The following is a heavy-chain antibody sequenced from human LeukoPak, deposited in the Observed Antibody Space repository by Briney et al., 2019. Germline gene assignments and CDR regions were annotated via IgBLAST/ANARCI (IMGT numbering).Heavy chain of an antibody. CDR3: ARGGLGTIDY. J-gene: IGHJ4*02. V-gene: IGHV4-34*01. CDR2: INHSGST. D-gene: IGHD6-19*01. Sequence: SETLSLTCAVYGGSFSGYYWSWIRQLPGKGLEWIGEINHSGSTNYNPSLKSRVTISVDTSKNQFSLKLSSVTAADTAVYYCARGGLGTIDYWGQGTLVTVSS. CDR1: GGSFSGYY.